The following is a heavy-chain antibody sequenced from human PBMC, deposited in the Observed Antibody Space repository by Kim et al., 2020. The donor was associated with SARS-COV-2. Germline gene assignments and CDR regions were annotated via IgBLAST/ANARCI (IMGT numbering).Heavy chain of an antibody. CDR3: AKVRPLAPHPRGGFDY. CDR1: GFTFSSYT. J-gene: IGHJ4*01. D-gene: IGHD3-10*01. V-gene: IGHV3-23*01. CDR2: ISGSGGST. Sequence: GGSLRLSCAASGFTFSSYTMSWVRQAPGKGLEWVSGISGSGGSTFYADTVKGRFSISRDNSKDTLYLQMNSLRAEDTAVYYCAKVRPLAPHPRGGFDYWG.